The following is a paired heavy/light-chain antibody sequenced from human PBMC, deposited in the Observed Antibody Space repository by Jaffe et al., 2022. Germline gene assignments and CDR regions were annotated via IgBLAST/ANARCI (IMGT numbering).Light chain of an antibody. CDR2: SNN. Sequence: QSVLTQPPSASGTPGQRVTISCSGSSSNIGSNTVNWYQQLPGTAPKLLIYSNNQRPSGVPDRFSGSKSGTSASLAISGLQSEDEADYYCAAWDDSLNGYWVFGGGTKLTVL. J-gene: IGLJ3*02. CDR3: AAWDDSLNGYWV. CDR1: SSNIGSNT. V-gene: IGLV1-44*01.
Heavy chain of an antibody. V-gene: IGHV4-38-2*01. CDR1: GYSISSGYY. J-gene: IGHJ4*02. Sequence: QVQLQESGPGLVKPSETLSLTCAVSGYSISSGYYWGWIRQPPGKGLEWIGSIYHSGSTYYNPSLKSRVTISVDTSKNQFSLKLSSVTAADTAVYYCARKVALMDDYVWGSYRYNQYYFDYWGQGTLVTVSS. D-gene: IGHD3-16*02. CDR2: IYHSGST. CDR3: ARKVALMDDYVWGSYRYNQYYFDY.